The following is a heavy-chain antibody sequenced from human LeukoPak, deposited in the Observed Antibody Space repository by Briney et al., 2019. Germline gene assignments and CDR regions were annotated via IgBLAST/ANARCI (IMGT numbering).Heavy chain of an antibody. CDR1: GYSISSGYY. J-gene: IGHJ4*02. CDR2: IYHSGST. D-gene: IGHD1-26*01. CDR3: ARDAGGSYTAGLDY. Sequence: NPSETLSLTCTVSGYSISSGYYWGWIRQPPGKGLEWIGSIYHSGSTYYNPSLKSRVTISVDTSKNQFSLKLSSVTAADTAVYYCARDAGGSYTAGLDYWGQGTLVTVSS. V-gene: IGHV4-38-2*02.